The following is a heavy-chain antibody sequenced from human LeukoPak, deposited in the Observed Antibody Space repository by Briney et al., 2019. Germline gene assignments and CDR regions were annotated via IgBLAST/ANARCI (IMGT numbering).Heavy chain of an antibody. V-gene: IGHV3-21*01. CDR1: NFTFSDYT. J-gene: IGHJ6*03. CDR3: ARDSLRTALYYMDV. Sequence: GGSLRLSCAASNFTFSDYTMNWVRQTPGKGLEWLSSVTSSSSFIYYADSVKGRFTISRDQSKNTLYLQMSSLRTEDTAVYYCARDSLRTALYYMDVWGKGTTVTVSS. CDR2: VTSSSSFI.